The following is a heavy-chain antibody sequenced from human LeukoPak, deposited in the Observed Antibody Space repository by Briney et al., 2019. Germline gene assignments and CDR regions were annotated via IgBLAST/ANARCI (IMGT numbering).Heavy chain of an antibody. D-gene: IGHD2/OR15-2a*01. CDR3: AREILSPSNWFDP. J-gene: IGHJ5*02. CDR2: ISAYNGNT. V-gene: IGHV1-18*01. CDR1: GYTFTSYG. Sequence: ASVKVSCKASGYTFTSYGISWVRQAPGQGLVLVGWISAYNGNTNYAQKLQGRVTMTTDTSTSTAYMELRSLRSDDTAVYYCAREILSPSNWFDPWGQGTLVTVSS.